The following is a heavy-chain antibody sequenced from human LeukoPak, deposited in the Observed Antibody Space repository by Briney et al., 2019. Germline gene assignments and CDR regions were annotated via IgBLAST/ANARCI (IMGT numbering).Heavy chain of an antibody. Sequence: SETLSLTCAVYGGSFSGYYWSWIRQPPGKGLEWIGEINHSGSTNYNPSLKSRVTISVDTSKNQFSLKLSSVTAADTAVYYCARGDFGMYSSGWSGAFDIWGQGTMVTVSS. CDR2: INHSGST. D-gene: IGHD6-19*01. CDR3: ARGDFGMYSSGWSGAFDI. CDR1: GGSFSGYY. V-gene: IGHV4-34*01. J-gene: IGHJ3*02.